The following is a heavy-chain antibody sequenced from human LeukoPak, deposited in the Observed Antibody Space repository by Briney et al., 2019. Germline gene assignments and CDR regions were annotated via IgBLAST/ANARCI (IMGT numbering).Heavy chain of an antibody. J-gene: IGHJ4*02. D-gene: IGHD3-3*01. CDR3: AREPTDGGVDY. V-gene: IGHV4-39*07. CDR2: IYYSGST. CDR1: GGSISSSSYY. Sequence: SETLSPTCTVSGGSISSSSYYWGWIRQPPGKGLEWIGSIYYSGSTYYNPSLKSRVTISVDTSKNQFSLKLSSVTAADTAVYYCAREPTDGGVDYWGQGTLVTVSS.